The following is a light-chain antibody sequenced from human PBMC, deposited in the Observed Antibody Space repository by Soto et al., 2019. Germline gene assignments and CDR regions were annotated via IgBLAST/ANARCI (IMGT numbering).Light chain of an antibody. CDR3: QQFNSYPLT. CDR1: QGINNA. CDR2: DAS. J-gene: IGKJ5*01. V-gene: IGKV1-13*02. Sequence: AIQLTQSPSSLSASVRDRVTITCRASQGINNALAWYQQKPGKAPKLLIYDASSFESGVPSRFSGSGSGTDFTFTIISLQPEDFATYYCQQFNSYPLTFGQGTRLEIK.